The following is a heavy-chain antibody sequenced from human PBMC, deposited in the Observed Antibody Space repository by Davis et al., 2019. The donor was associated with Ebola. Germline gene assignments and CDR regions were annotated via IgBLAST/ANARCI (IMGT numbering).Heavy chain of an antibody. CDR2: NAVFNGDT. V-gene: IGHV1-18*01. J-gene: IGHJ6*02. Sequence: ASAPVSCKASGYAFSHFGISWARHASGQGLVWMGWNAVFNGDTKYAHEIQGRVTMTTDISTDTVYMDLRGLRSDDTAVYFCARIAAESDYGMDVWGQGTTVTVSS. D-gene: IGHD6-13*01. CDR1: GYAFSHFG. CDR3: ARIAAESDYGMDV.